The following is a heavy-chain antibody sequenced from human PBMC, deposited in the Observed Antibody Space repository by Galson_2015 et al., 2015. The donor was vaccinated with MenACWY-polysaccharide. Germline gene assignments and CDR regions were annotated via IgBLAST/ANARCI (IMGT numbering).Heavy chain of an antibody. CDR1: GYTFTGYY. V-gene: IGHV1-2*02. J-gene: IGHJ6*02. CDR3: ARVGGGIIVVVTAGGSGMDV. CDR2: INPNSGGT. D-gene: IGHD2-21*02. Sequence: SVKVSCKATGYTFTGYYMHWVRQAPGQGLEWMGWINPNSGGTNYAQKFQGRVTMTRDTSISTAYMELSRLRSDGTAVYYCARVGGGIIVVVTAGGSGMDVWGQGTTVTVSS.